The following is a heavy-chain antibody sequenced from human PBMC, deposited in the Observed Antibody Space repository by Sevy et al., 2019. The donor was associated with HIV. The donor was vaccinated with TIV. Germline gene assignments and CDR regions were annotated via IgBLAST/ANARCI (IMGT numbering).Heavy chain of an antibody. CDR2: ISITGSRT. Sequence: GGSLRLSCVASEASFGGYEMNWVRQAPGRGLEWLSGISITGSRTFFADSVKGRFSTSRDNAGKSVFLQMGSLRAEDTAVYYCARAVAHSEGWYFDYWGQGTPVTVSS. CDR1: EASFGGYE. CDR3: ARAVAHSEGWYFDY. D-gene: IGHD6-19*01. J-gene: IGHJ4*02. V-gene: IGHV3-48*03.